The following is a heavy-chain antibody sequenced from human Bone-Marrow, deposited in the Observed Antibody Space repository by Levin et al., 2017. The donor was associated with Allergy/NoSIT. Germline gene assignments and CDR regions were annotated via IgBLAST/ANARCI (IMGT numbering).Heavy chain of an antibody. CDR1: GFTFDDYA. D-gene: IGHD3-9*01. CDR3: AKDNSAILTGYYLGYFDY. V-gene: IGHV3-9*01. J-gene: IGHJ4*02. Sequence: GGSLRLSCAASGFTFDDYAMHWVRQAPGKGLEWVSGISWNSGSIGYADSVKGRFTISRDNAKNSLYLQMNSLRAEDTAMYYCAKDNSAILTGYYLGYFDYWGQGTLVTVSS. CDR2: ISWNSGSI.